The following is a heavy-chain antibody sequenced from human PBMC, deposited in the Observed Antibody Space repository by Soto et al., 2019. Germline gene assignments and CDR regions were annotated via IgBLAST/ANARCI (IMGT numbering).Heavy chain of an antibody. CDR3: AKGGPDGFCSGGRCYFDY. Sequence: EVQLVESGGGLVQPGRSLRLSCAASGFTFDDYAMHWVRRVPGKGLEWVSSISWNSNMIGYADSVKGRFTISRDNAKNSLYRQMNSLRPEDTALYYCAKGGPDGFCSGGRCYFDYWGQGTLVTVSS. CDR1: GFTFDDYA. D-gene: IGHD2-15*01. V-gene: IGHV3-9*01. J-gene: IGHJ4*02. CDR2: ISWNSNMI.